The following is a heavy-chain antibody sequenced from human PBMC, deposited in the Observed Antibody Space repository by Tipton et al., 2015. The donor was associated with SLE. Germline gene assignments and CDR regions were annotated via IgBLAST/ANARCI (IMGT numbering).Heavy chain of an antibody. V-gene: IGHV4-30-4*01. CDR3: ARGDIVVVVAATPDAFDI. CDR1: GGSISSGDYY. Sequence: TLSLTCTVSGGSISSGDYYWSWIRQPPGKGLEWIGYIYYSGSTYYNPSLKSRVTISVDTSKNQFSLKLSSVTAADTAVYYCARGDIVVVVAATPDAFDIWGQGTTVTVSS. CDR2: IYYSGST. J-gene: IGHJ3*02. D-gene: IGHD2-15*01.